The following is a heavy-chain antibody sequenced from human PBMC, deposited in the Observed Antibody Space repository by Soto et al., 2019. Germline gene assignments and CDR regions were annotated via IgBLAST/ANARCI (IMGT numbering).Heavy chain of an antibody. D-gene: IGHD3-22*01. J-gene: IGHJ4*02. CDR3: VRARSTDSRPDY. V-gene: IGHV3-21*01. CDR2: ITSSSSYI. CDR1: GFTFSLYS. Sequence: GGSLRLSCAASGFTFSLYSMIWVRQAPGKGLEWVASITSSSSYIYYEDSLKGRFTISRDNAKNSLFLPLDSLRAEDTAVYFCVRARSTDSRPDYWGQGTLVTVSS.